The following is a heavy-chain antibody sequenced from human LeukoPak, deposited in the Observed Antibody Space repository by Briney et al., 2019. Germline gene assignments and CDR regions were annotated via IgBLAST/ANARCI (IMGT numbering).Heavy chain of an antibody. V-gene: IGHV3-21*01. CDR2: ISSSSSYI. Sequence: PGGSLRLSCAATGITFSNFPMHWVRQAPGKGLEWVSSISSSSSYIYYADSVKGRFTISRDNAKNSLYLQMNSLRAEDTAVYYCARDLAATSRQTDAFDIWGQGTMVTVSS. CDR1: GITFSNFP. D-gene: IGHD5-12*01. J-gene: IGHJ3*02. CDR3: ARDLAATSRQTDAFDI.